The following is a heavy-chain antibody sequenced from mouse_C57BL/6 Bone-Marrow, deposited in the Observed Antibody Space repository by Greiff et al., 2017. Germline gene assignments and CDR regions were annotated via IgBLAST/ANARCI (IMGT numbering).Heavy chain of an antibody. D-gene: IGHD1-1*01. V-gene: IGHV14-4*01. CDR3: TIFYGSSFYYFDY. Sequence: EVQLQQSGAELVRPGASVKLSCTASSFNIKDDYMHWVKQRPEQGLEWIGWIDSENGDTEYASKFQGKATITADTSSNTAYLQLSSLTSEDTAVYYCTIFYGSSFYYFDYWGQGTTLTVSS. CDR2: IDSENGDT. J-gene: IGHJ2*01. CDR1: SFNIKDDY.